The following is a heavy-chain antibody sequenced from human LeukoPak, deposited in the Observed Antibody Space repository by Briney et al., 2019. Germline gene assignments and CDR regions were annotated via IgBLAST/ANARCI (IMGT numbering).Heavy chain of an antibody. D-gene: IGHD6-13*01. V-gene: IGHV3-23*01. J-gene: IGHJ4*02. CDR2: ISTSGDSA. Sequence: GGSLRLSCAASGFTFSSYAMSWVRQAPGKGLAWVSTISTSGDSADYADSVKGRFTLSRDNSKNTLSLQVNSLRAEDTAVYYCAREGLGAAAATFDYWGQGTLVTVSS. CDR3: AREGLGAAAATFDY. CDR1: GFTFSSYA.